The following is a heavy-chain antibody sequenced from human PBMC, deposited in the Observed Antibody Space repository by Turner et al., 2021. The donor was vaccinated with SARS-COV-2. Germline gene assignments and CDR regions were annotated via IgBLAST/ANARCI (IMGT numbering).Heavy chain of an antibody. CDR2: IYSGGST. Sequence: EVQLVESGGGLIQPGGSLRLSCAASGFTVSSNYMSWVRQAPGKGLEWVSVIYSGGSTYYADAVKGRFTISRDNSKNTLYLQMNSLRVEDTAVYDCGRGHSSGWHQSGAFDIWGQGTMVTVSS. CDR3: GRGHSSGWHQSGAFDI. V-gene: IGHV3-53*01. D-gene: IGHD6-19*01. J-gene: IGHJ3*02. CDR1: GFTVSSNY.